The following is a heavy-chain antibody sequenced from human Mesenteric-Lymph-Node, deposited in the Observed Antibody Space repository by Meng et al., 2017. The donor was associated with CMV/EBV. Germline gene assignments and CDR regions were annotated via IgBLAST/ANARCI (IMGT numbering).Heavy chain of an antibody. J-gene: IGHJ5*02. CDR1: TFSSYA. CDR2: IIPIFGIA. V-gene: IGHV1-69*05. CDR3: ARVPRGITGTRGGLNWFDP. Sequence: TFSSYAISWVRQAPGQGLEWMGGIIPIFGIANYAQKFQGRVTITTDESTSTAYMELSSLRSDDTAVYYCARVPRGITGTRGGLNWFDPWGQGTLVTVSS. D-gene: IGHD1-20*01.